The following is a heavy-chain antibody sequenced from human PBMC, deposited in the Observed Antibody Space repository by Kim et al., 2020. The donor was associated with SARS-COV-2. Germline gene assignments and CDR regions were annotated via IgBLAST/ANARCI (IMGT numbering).Heavy chain of an antibody. V-gene: IGHV4-34*01. D-gene: IGHD2-2*01. CDR3: ARTRGSAFDI. J-gene: IGHJ3*02. Sequence: GSVNYNPSRKSRVPISVATSKNQFALKLSSVTAADTAVYYCARTRGSAFDIWGQGTMVTVSS. CDR2: GSV.